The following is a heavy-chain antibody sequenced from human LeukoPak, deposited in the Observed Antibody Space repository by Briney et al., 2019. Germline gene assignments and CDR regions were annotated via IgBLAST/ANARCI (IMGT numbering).Heavy chain of an antibody. V-gene: IGHV1-46*01. CDR3: ARDRNPWRPEYWFDP. CDR1: GYTFTSYY. Sequence: ASVKVSCKASGYTFTSYYMHWVRQAPGQGLEWMGIINPSGGSTSYAQKFQGRVTMTRDTSTSTVYMELSSLRSEDTAVYYCARDRNPWRPEYWFDPRGQGTLVTVSS. J-gene: IGHJ5*02. D-gene: IGHD1-14*01. CDR2: INPSGGST.